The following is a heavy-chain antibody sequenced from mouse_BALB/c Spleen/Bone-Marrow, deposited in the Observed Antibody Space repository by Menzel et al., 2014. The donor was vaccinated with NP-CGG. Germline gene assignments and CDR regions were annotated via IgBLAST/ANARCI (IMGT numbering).Heavy chain of an antibody. CDR1: GYTFTDHA. CDR2: ISPGNGDI. CDR3: KSNNYGSSRGFVY. J-gene: IGHJ3*01. D-gene: IGHD1-1*01. V-gene: IGHV1S53*02. Sequence: QVQLKHSDAELVKPGASVKISCKASGYTFTDHAIHWVEQKPEQGLEWVGYISPGNGDIKYNEKFKGKATLTADKSSSTAYMQLNSLTSEDAAVYFCKSNNYGSSRGFVYWGQGTLVTVSA.